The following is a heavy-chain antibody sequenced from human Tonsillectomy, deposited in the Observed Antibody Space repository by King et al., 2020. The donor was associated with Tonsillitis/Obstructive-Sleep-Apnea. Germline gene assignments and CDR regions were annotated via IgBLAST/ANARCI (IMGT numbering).Heavy chain of an antibody. CDR2: IYYSGST. CDR1: GGSISSYY. Sequence: QLQESGPGLVKPSETLSLTCTVSGGSISSYYWSWIRQPPGKGLEWIGYIYYSGSTNYNPSLKSRVTISVDTSKNQSSLKLSSVTAADTAVYYCARGSDVGDVYDVFDYWGQGTLVTVSS. D-gene: IGHD5/OR15-5a*01. CDR3: ARGSDVGDVYDVFDY. V-gene: IGHV4-59*01. J-gene: IGHJ4*02.